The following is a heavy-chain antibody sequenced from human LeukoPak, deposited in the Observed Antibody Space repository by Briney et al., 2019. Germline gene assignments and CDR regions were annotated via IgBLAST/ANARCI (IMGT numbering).Heavy chain of an antibody. D-gene: IGHD3-10*01. CDR2: ISGSGGST. Sequence: GGTLRLSCAASGFTFSSYGMSWVRQAPGKGLEWASAISGSGGSTYYADSVKGRFTISRDNSKNTLYLQMNSLRAEDTAVYYCAKLLWFGELFLFDYWGQGTLVTVSS. CDR1: GFTFSSYG. CDR3: AKLLWFGELFLFDY. J-gene: IGHJ4*02. V-gene: IGHV3-23*01.